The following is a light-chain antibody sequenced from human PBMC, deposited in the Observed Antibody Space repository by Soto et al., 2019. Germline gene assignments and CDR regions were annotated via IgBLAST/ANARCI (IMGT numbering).Light chain of an antibody. CDR1: QGIRDA. J-gene: IGKJ1*01. CDR3: LQHNSYPPT. V-gene: IGKV1-17*01. Sequence: DIQMTQSPSSLSASVGDRVTITCRASQGIRDALGWYQQKPGKAPKRLIYAASSLQSGVPSRFRGSRSATEFTLTISSLQPEDFATYYCLQHNSYPPTFGQGTKVEIK. CDR2: AAS.